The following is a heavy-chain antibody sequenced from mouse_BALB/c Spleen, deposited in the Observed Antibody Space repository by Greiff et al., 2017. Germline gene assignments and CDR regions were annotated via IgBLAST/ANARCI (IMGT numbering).Heavy chain of an antibody. D-gene: IGHD1-1*01. CDR1: GYTFTSYT. CDR2: INPSSGYT. J-gene: IGHJ1*01. CDR3: ARYYGSSYWYFDV. V-gene: IGHV1-4*01. Sequence: VQVVESGAELARPGASVKMSCKASGYTFTSYTMHWVKQRPGQGLEWIGYINPSSGYTNYNQKFKDKATLTADKSSSTAYMQLSSLTSEDSAVYYCARYYGSSYWYFDVWGAGTTVTVSS.